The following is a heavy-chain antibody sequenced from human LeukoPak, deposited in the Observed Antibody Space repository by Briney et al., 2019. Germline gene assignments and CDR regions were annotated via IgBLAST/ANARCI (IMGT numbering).Heavy chain of an antibody. J-gene: IGHJ5*02. CDR3: ARVPGPTVTNGWDNWFDP. D-gene: IGHD4-11*01. CDR1: GGSISSYY. V-gene: IGHV4-59*01. Sequence: KPSETLSLTCTVSGGSISSYYWSWIRQPPGKGLEWIGYIYYSGSTNYNPSLKSRVTISVDTSKNQFSLKLSSVTAADTAVYYCARVPGPTVTNGWDNWFDPWGQGTLVTVSS. CDR2: IYYSGST.